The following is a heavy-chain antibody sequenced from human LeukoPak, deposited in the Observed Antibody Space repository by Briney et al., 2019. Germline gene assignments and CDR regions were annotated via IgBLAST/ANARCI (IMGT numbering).Heavy chain of an antibody. CDR2: INHSGST. D-gene: IGHD3-22*01. Sequence: SETLSLTCAVYGGSFSGYYWSWIRQPPGKGLEWIGEINHSGSTNYNPSLKSRVTISVDTSKNQFSLKLSSVTAADTAVYYCARGRGGYYYDSNWGQGTLVTVSS. J-gene: IGHJ4*02. CDR3: ARGRGGYYYDSN. V-gene: IGHV4-34*01. CDR1: GGSFSGYY.